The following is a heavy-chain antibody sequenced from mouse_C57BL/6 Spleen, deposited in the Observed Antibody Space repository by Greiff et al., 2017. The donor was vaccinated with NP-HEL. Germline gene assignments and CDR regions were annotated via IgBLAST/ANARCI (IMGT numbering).Heavy chain of an antibody. CDR3: ASGDLFPFAY. D-gene: IGHD2-13*01. CDR2: ISDGGSYT. Sequence: EVKVVESGGGLVKPGGSLKLSCAASGFTFSSYAMSWVRQTPEKRLEWVATISDGGSYTYYPDNVKGRFTISRDNAKNNLYLQMSHLKSEDTAMYYCASGDLFPFAYWGQGTLVTVSA. CDR1: GFTFSSYA. J-gene: IGHJ3*01. V-gene: IGHV5-4*03.